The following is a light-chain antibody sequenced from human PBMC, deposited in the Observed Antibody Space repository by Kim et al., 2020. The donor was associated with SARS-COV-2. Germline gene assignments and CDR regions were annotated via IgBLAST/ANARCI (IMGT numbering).Light chain of an antibody. J-gene: IGLJ2*01. CDR2: DVS. CDR3: SSYTTTTTVV. CDR1: SNDVGGYNY. Sequence: QSALTQPASVSGSPGQSITISCTGTSNDVGGYNYVSWYQHHPGKAPKFMIYDVSKRPSGVSHRFSGSKSGNTASLTISGLQPEDEADYYCSSYTTTTTVVFGGGTQLTVL. V-gene: IGLV2-14*03.